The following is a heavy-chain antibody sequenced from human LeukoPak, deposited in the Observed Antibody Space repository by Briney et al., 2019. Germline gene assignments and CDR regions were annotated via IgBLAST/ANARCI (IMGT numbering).Heavy chain of an antibody. CDR2: ISSSGRTI. D-gene: IGHD6-19*01. Sequence: QPGGSLRLSCAASGFTFSSYEMNWVRQAPGKGLEWVSYISSSGRTIYYADSVKGRFIISRDNAKNSLFLQMNSLRAEDTAVYYCARLGIAVALDNWGQGTLVTVSS. J-gene: IGHJ4*02. CDR1: GFTFSSYE. V-gene: IGHV3-48*03. CDR3: ARLGIAVALDN.